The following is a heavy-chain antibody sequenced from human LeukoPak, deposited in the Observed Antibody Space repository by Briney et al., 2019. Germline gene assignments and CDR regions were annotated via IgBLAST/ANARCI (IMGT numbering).Heavy chain of an antibody. Sequence: GGSLRLSCAASGFTFSSYSMNWVRQAPGKGLEWVSYISSSSSTIYYADSVKGRFTTSRDNAKNSLYLQMNSLRDEDTAVYYCARDVMLSWGMGSYGDHGMDVWGQGTTVTVSS. J-gene: IGHJ6*02. D-gene: IGHD4-17*01. V-gene: IGHV3-48*02. CDR2: ISSSSSTI. CDR3: ARDVMLSWGMGSYGDHGMDV. CDR1: GFTFSSYS.